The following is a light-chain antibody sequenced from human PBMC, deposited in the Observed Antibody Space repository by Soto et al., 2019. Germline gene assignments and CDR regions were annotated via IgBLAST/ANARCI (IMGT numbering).Light chain of an antibody. CDR3: QHNGSPGT. J-gene: IGKJ1*01. CDR1: QSVTSTY. Sequence: IVLTQSPGTLSLSQGDRATLSCRASQSVTSTYLAWSKQRPGQAPRVLFYATSSSAIDVPDRFTASGSGTDATLTDSRLEPEDFAVDYCQHNGSPGTFGQGTK. V-gene: IGKV3-20*01. CDR2: ATS.